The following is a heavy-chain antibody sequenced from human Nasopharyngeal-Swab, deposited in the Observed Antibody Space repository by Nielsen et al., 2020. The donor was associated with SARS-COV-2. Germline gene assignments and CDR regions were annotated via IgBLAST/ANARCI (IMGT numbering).Heavy chain of an antibody. CDR2: ISGGTGGT. Sequence: GESLKISCAASGFTFSSYAMSWVRQAPGKGLEWVSAISGGTGGTFCADSVKGRFTISRDNSKNTLFLQMNSLRAEDTAVYYCAKDYIRRGSNWGQGTLVTVSS. D-gene: IGHD2-15*01. CDR3: AKDYIRRGSN. CDR1: GFTFSSYA. J-gene: IGHJ4*02. V-gene: IGHV3-23*01.